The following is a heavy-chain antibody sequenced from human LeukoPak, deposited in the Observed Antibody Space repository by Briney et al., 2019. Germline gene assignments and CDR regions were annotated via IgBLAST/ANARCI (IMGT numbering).Heavy chain of an antibody. CDR1: GGSISSGSYY. Sequence: SQTLSLTCTVSGGSISSGSYYWSWIRQPAGKGLEWIGRIYTSGSTNYNPSLKSRVTISVDTSKNQFSLKLSSVTAADTAVYYCARAQCKTIFGVVIDFCYYYMDVWGKGTTVTVSS. CDR3: ARAQCKTIFGVVIDFCYYYMDV. CDR2: IYTSGST. J-gene: IGHJ6*03. D-gene: IGHD3-3*01. V-gene: IGHV4-61*02.